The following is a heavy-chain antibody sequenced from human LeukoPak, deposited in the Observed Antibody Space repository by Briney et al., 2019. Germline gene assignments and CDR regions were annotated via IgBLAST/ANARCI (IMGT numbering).Heavy chain of an antibody. Sequence: GGSLRLSCAASGFTFGGYWMTWVRQVQGKGREWVANIKHNGDELNYVNSVEDQFTISRDNAKNSLYLHMTSLRAEDTAVYYCARELRTFDSWGQGTLVTVSS. CDR2: IKHNGDEL. V-gene: IGHV3-7*01. CDR3: ARELRTFDS. D-gene: IGHD3-16*01. CDR1: GFTFGGYW. J-gene: IGHJ4*02.